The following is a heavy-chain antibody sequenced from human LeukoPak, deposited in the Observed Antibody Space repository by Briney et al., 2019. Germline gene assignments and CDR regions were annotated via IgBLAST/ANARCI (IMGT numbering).Heavy chain of an antibody. CDR1: GFTFSSYG. J-gene: IGHJ6*02. CDR2: IAYDGSNK. V-gene: IGHV3-30*18. CDR3: AKVKVSSSWERTHYYYYGMDV. D-gene: IGHD6-13*01. Sequence: GGSLRLSCAASGFTFSSYGMHWVRQAPGKGLEWVAGIAYDGSNKYYADPVKGRFTISRDNSKNTLYLQMNSLRAEDTAVYYCAKVKVSSSWERTHYYYYGMDVWGQGTTVTVSS.